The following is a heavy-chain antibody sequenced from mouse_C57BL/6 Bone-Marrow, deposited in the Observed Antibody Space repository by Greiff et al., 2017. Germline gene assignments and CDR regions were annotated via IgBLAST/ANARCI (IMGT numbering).Heavy chain of an antibody. Sequence: EVKLVESGGDLVKPGGSLKLSCAASGFTFSSYGMSWVRQTPDKRLEWVATISSGGSYTYYPDSVKVRFTISRDNAKNTLYLQMSSLKSEDTAMYYCARRRGWFAYWGQGTLVTVSA. CDR3: ARRRGWFAY. V-gene: IGHV5-6*02. CDR2: ISSGGSYT. CDR1: GFTFSSYG. J-gene: IGHJ3*01.